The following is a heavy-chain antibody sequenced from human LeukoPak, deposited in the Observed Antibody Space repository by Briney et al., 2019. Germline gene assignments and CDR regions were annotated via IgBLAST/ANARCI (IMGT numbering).Heavy chain of an antibody. CDR2: ISYDGSNK. V-gene: IGHV3-30*18. CDR1: GFTFSSYG. J-gene: IGHJ4*02. CDR3: AKDDRVGAIPFVFTNWVYWGPFDY. Sequence: GGSLRLSCAASGFTFSSYGMHWVRQAPGKGLEWVAVISYDGSNKYYADSVKGRFTISRDNSKNTLYLQMNSLRAEDTAVYYCAKDDRVGAIPFVFTNWVYWGPFDYWGQGTLVTVSS. D-gene: IGHD1-26*01.